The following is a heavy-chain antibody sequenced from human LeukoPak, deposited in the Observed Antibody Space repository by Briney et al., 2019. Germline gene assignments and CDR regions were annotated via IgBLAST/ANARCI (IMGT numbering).Heavy chain of an antibody. J-gene: IGHJ4*02. CDR2: IGFDGSKI. D-gene: IGHD2-8*01. CDR3: AKDSDTYGHRHFDH. V-gene: IGHV3-33*06. CDR1: GFTFSRYG. Sequence: PGGALRLSCVASGFTFSRYGMQWVRQAPGKGREGGAVIGFDGSKIYYADSVKGRFTISRDNSKNTVHLQMTSLRVEDTAVYYCAKDSDTYGHRHFDHWGQGTLVTVSS.